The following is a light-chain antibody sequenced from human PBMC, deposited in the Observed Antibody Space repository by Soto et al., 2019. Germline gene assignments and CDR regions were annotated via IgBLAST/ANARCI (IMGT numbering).Light chain of an antibody. V-gene: IGKV1-39*01. CDR2: AAS. CDR3: QQSYSTPWT. J-gene: IGKJ1*01. CDR1: QSIITY. Sequence: DIQMTQSPSSLSASVGDRVTITCRASQSIITYLNWYHQKPGKAPKLLIYAASSLQSGVPSRFSGSGSGTDFTLNISSLQPEDFATYYCQQSYSTPWTFGQGTKV.